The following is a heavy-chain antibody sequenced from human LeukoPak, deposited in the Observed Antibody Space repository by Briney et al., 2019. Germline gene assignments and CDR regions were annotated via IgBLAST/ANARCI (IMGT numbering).Heavy chain of an antibody. Sequence: GGSLRLSCAASGFTFSSYSMNWVRQAPGKGLEWVSYISSSSSTIYYADSVKGRFTISRDNAKNSLYLQMNSLRAEDTAVYYCARLQGHGGNSDVGYWGQGTLVTVSS. CDR2: ISSSSSTI. CDR1: GFTFSSYS. J-gene: IGHJ4*02. D-gene: IGHD4-23*01. CDR3: ARLQGHGGNSDVGY. V-gene: IGHV3-48*01.